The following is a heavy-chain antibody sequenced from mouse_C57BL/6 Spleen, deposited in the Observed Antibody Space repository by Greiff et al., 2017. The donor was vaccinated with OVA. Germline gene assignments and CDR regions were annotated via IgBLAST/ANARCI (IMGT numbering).Heavy chain of an antibody. Sequence: VKLMESGPGLVQPSQSLSITCTVSGFSLTSYGVHWVRQSPGKGLEWVGVIWRGGSTDYNAAFMSTLSITKATSKRQVFFKMNSLPADDTAIYYCAKDGGAMDYWGQGTSVTVSS. J-gene: IGHJ4*01. CDR1: GFSLTSYG. D-gene: IGHD2-3*01. CDR2: IWRGGST. V-gene: IGHV2-5*01. CDR3: AKDGGAMDY.